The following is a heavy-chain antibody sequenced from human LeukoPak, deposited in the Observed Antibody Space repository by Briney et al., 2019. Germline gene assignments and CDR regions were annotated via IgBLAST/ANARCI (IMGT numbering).Heavy chain of an antibody. CDR3: ARVEESASFDP. CDR2: ISSSSSYI. V-gene: IGHV3-21*01. Sequence: GGSLRLSSAASGFTFSSYSMNWVRQAPGKGLEWVSSISSSSSYIYYADSVKGRFTISRDNAKNSLYLQMNSLRAEDTAVYYCARVEESASFDPWGQGTLVTVSS. J-gene: IGHJ5*02. D-gene: IGHD5-24*01. CDR1: GFTFSSYS.